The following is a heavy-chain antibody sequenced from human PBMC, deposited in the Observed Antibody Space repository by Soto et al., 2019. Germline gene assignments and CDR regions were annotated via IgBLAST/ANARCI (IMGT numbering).Heavy chain of an antibody. CDR1: GFMFSNHG. J-gene: IGHJ4*02. V-gene: IGHV3-33*01. Sequence: QVQLVESGGGVVQPGRSLRLSCAASGFMFSNHGMHWVRQAPGKGLEWVAVIWSDGNNRYYADSVKGRFTISRDNSKNTLYLQMNSLRAEDTAVYYCVRGHNWNDEASDYWGQGTLVTVSS. CDR3: VRGHNWNDEASDY. CDR2: IWSDGNNR. D-gene: IGHD1-1*01.